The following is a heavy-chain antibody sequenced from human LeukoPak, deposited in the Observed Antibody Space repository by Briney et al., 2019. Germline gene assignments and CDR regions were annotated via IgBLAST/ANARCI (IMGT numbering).Heavy chain of an antibody. Sequence: SETLSLTCTVSGGSISSGDYYWSWIRQPPGKGLEWIGYIYYSGSTYYNASLKSRVTISVDTSKNQFSLKLSSVTAADTAVYYCARVAIAAAGIGAFDIWGQGTMVTVSS. D-gene: IGHD6-13*01. CDR2: IYYSGST. J-gene: IGHJ3*02. CDR3: ARVAIAAAGIGAFDI. V-gene: IGHV4-30-4*08. CDR1: GGSISSGDYY.